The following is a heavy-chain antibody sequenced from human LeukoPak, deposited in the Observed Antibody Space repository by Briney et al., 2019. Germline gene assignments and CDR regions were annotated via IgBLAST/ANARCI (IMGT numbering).Heavy chain of an antibody. V-gene: IGHV3-53*01. CDR3: ARDISDARYYYYYMDV. Sequence: GGSLRLSCAASGFTVSTNYMSWVRQAPGKGLKWVSVIYSGGNTYYADSVKGRFIISRDKSKNTLYLQMNSLRAEDTAVYYCARDISDARYYYYYMDVWGKGTTVTVSS. CDR2: IYSGGNT. CDR1: GFTVSTNY. J-gene: IGHJ6*03. D-gene: IGHD2-21*02.